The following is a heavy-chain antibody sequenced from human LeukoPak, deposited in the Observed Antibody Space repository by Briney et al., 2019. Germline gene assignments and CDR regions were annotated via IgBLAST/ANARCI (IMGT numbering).Heavy chain of an antibody. V-gene: IGHV4-38-2*02. CDR2: VYHSGST. Sequence: KPSETLSLTCTVSGYSISSGYYWGWIRPPPGKGLEWIGSVYHSGSTYYNPSLSSRVTISVDTSKNQFSLKLSSVTAADTAVYYCASYGDLQYFQHWGQGTLVTVSS. J-gene: IGHJ1*01. CDR1: GYSISSGYY. D-gene: IGHD4-17*01. CDR3: ASYGDLQYFQH.